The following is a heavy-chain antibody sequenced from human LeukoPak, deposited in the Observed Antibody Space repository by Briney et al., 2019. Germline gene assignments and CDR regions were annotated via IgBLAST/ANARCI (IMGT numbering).Heavy chain of an antibody. D-gene: IGHD6-19*01. J-gene: IGHJ4*02. CDR1: GFTFDDYA. CDR2: ISWNSGSI. CDR3: AKDFSPYSSGWCH. V-gene: IGHV3-9*01. Sequence: GGSLRLSCAASGFTFDDYAMHWVRQAPGKGLEWVSGISWNSGSIGYADSVMGRFTISRDNAKNSLYLQMNSLRAEDTALYYCAKDFSPYSSGWCHWGQGTLVTVSS.